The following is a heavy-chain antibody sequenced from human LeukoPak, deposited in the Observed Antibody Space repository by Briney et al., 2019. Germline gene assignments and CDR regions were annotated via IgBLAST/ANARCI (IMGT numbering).Heavy chain of an antibody. CDR2: IWYDGSNK. Sequence: GGSLRLSCSASGFTFSAYGMHWVRQAPGKGLEWVAVIWYDGSNKYYADSVKGRFTISRDNSKNTLYLQMNSLRAEDTAVYYCARVTQPGLYYFDYWGQGTLVTVSS. D-gene: IGHD1-14*01. V-gene: IGHV3-33*08. CDR1: GFTFSAYG. CDR3: ARVTQPGLYYFDY. J-gene: IGHJ4*02.